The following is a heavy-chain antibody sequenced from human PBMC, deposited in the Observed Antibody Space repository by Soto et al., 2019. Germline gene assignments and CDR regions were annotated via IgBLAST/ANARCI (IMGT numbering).Heavy chain of an antibody. D-gene: IGHD4-17*01. CDR1: GFTFSSYA. CDR3: VSPQTTVTTPSDY. Sequence: GGSLRLSCAASGFTFSSYAMSWVRQAPGKGLEWVSAISGSGGSTYYADSVKGRFTISRDNSKNTLYLQMNSLRAEDTAVYYCVSPQTTVTTPSDYWGQGTLVTVSS. CDR2: ISGSGGST. V-gene: IGHV3-23*01. J-gene: IGHJ4*02.